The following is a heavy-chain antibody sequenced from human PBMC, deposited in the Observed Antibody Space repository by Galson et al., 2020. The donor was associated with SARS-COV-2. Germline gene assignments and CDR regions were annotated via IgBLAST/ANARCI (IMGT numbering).Heavy chain of an antibody. CDR1: GGSISSSSYY. Sequence: SETLSLTCTVSGGSISSSSYYWSWIRQTPGRGLEWIGYIYYSGHTMYNPSLKSRVTMSRLTSEDQFSLTLTSVTAADTAVYFCARRTFGSGSPSTFWYFDLWGRGTPVTVSS. D-gene: IGHD3-10*01. CDR2: IYYSGHT. CDR3: ARRTFGSGSPSTFWYFDL. V-gene: IGHV4-61*05. J-gene: IGHJ2*01.